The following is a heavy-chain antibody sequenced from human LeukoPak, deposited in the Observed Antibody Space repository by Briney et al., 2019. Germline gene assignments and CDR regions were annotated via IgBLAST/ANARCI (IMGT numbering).Heavy chain of an antibody. CDR2: VYHTGST. J-gene: IGHJ4*02. CDR3: VKGTPFDY. V-gene: IGHV4-31*03. Sequence: SETLSLTCTASGGSISSGGFYWTWIRQHPGKGLEWIGYVYHTGSTIYTPSLKSRLTMSVDTSKNQFSLKLSSVTAADTAVYYCVKGTPFDYWGQGILVTVPS. CDR1: GGSISSGGFY.